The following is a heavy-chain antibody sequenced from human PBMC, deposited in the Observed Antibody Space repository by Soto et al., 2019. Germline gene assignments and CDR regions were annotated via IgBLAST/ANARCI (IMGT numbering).Heavy chain of an antibody. CDR3: GSLYDTSGYFYRYYYYGMDV. V-gene: IGHV4-34*01. CDR1: GGSFSGYY. CDR2: INHSGST. Sequence: TSETLSLTCAVYGGSFSGYYWSWIRQPPGKGLEWIGEINHSGSTNYNPSLKSRVTISVDTSKSQFSLKLSSVTAADTAVFYCGSLYDTSGYFYRYYYYGMDVWGQGTTVTVSS. D-gene: IGHD3-22*01. J-gene: IGHJ6*02.